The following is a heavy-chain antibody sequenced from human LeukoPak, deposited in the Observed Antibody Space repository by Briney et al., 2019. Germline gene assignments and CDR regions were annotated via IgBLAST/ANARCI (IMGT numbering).Heavy chain of an antibody. V-gene: IGHV4-39*07. CDR3: ARDPLYGDYGYLDY. Sequence: SETLSLTCTVSGGSISSSSYYWGWIRQPPGKGLEWIGSIYYSGSTYYNPSLKSRVTISVDRSKNQFSLKLTSVTAADTAVYYCARDPLYGDYGYLDYWGQGTLVIVSS. CDR1: GGSISSSSYY. J-gene: IGHJ4*02. CDR2: IYYSGST. D-gene: IGHD4-17*01.